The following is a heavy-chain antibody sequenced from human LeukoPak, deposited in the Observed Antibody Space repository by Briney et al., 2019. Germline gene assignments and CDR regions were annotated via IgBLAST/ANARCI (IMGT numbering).Heavy chain of an antibody. CDR1: GASTNRRASANSYY. J-gene: IGHJ4*02. CDR2: IYNIGST. V-gene: IGHV4-61*05. Sequence: SETLSLTCTVSGASTNRRASANSYYWSWIRQVPGKGLEWIGNIYNIGSTTYKPSLRSRVTMSIDMSKKQLPLRLTSVTAADTAVYFCATNSSGSALDYWGQGILVTVSS. D-gene: IGHD3-22*01. CDR3: ATNSSGSALDY.